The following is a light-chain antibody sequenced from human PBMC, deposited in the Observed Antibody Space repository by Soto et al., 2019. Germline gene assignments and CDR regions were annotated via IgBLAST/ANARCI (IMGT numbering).Light chain of an antibody. J-gene: IGLJ1*01. V-gene: IGLV2-14*01. Sequence: QSALTQPASVSGSPGQSITISCTGSSSDIGDYDYVSSYQQHPGKAPKGLVSEVSNPPSAVSNLFSGSKPGNTASLNISGLQAEHGADYYCKSYATGNTPVFGTGTKVTVL. CDR1: SSDIGDYDY. CDR3: KSYATGNTPV. CDR2: EVS.